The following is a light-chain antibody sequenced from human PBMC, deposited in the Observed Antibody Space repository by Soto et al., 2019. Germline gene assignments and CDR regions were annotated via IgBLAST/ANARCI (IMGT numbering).Light chain of an antibody. Sequence: DIVMTQSPDSLAVSLGERATINCKSSQSVLYSPINKNYLAWYQQKPGQPPRLLIYWASGRESGVPDRFSGSGSGTDFTLTISSLQAEDVAVYYCQQYFSAPFTFGPGTKADIK. CDR1: QSVLYSPINKNY. CDR2: WAS. J-gene: IGKJ3*01. CDR3: QQYFSAPFT. V-gene: IGKV4-1*01.